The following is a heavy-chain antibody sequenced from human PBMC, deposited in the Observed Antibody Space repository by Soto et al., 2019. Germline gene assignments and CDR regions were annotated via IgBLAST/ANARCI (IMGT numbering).Heavy chain of an antibody. V-gene: IGHV1-18*01. CDR3: ARTEDYYGSGSYYNGYYDYGMDV. CDR2: ISAYNGNT. CDR1: GYTFTSYG. D-gene: IGHD3-10*01. Sequence: QVQLVQSGAEVKKPGASVKVSCKASGYTFTSYGISWVRQAPGQGLEWMGWISAYNGNTNYAQKLQGRVTMTTDTSTSTADMELKSLRSDDTVVYYCARTEDYYGSGSYYNGYYDYGMDVWGQGTTVTVSS. J-gene: IGHJ6*02.